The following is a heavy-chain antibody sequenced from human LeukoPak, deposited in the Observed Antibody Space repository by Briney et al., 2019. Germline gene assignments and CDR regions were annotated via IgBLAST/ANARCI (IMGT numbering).Heavy chain of an antibody. CDR3: ARVGLITIFGVVANTYYYYGMDV. CDR2: MNPNSGNT. V-gene: IGHV1-8*01. CDR1: GYTFTSYD. J-gene: IGHJ6*02. D-gene: IGHD3-3*01. Sequence: GASVKVSCKASGYTFTSYDINWVRQATGQGLEWMGWMNPNSGNTGYAQKFQGRVTMTRNTSISTAYMELSSLRSEDTAVYYCARVGLITIFGVVANTYYYYGMDVWGQGTTVTVSS.